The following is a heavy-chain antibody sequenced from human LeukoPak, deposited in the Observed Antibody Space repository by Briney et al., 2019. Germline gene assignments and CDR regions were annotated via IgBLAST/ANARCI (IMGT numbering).Heavy chain of an antibody. CDR3: ARDLMIVGATPDWFDP. J-gene: IGHJ5*02. CDR2: IYYSGST. V-gene: IGHV4-59*12. Sequence: PSATLSLTCTVSGGSISSYYWSWIRQPPGKGLEWIGSIYYSGSTYYNPSLKSRVTISVDTSKNQFSLKLSSVTAADTAVYYCARDLMIVGATPDWFDPWGQGTLVTVSS. CDR1: GGSISSYY. D-gene: IGHD1-26*01.